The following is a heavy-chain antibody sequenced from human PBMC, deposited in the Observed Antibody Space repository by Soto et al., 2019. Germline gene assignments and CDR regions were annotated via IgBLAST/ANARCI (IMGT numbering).Heavy chain of an antibody. J-gene: IGHJ4*02. D-gene: IGHD6-13*01. V-gene: IGHV1-8*01. CDR1: GYTFTSYD. Sequence: ASVKVSCKASGYTFTSYDINWVRQATGQGLEWMGWMNPNSGNTGYAQKFQGRVTMTRNTSISTAYMELSSLRSEDTAVYYCARIGSWALNFDYWGQGTQVTVSS. CDR3: ARIGSWALNFDY. CDR2: MNPNSGNT.